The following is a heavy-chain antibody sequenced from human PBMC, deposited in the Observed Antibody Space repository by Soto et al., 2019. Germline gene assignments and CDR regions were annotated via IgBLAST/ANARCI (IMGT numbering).Heavy chain of an antibody. V-gene: IGHV4-31*03. Sequence: QVQLQESGPGLVKPSQTLSLTCTVSGGSIRNSGYYWSWISQLPGKGLEWIGFISYSGSTDYAPYLQSRVTMSVDTSKTQFSLNLSSVTAADTAVYYCGRDAGMKRDFYYYGMDVWGRGATVTVSS. J-gene: IGHJ6*02. CDR2: ISYSGST. D-gene: IGHD1-1*01. CDR3: GRDAGMKRDFYYYGMDV. CDR1: GGSIRNSGYY.